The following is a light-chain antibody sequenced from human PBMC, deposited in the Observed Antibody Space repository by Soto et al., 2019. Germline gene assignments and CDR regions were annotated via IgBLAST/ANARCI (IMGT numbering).Light chain of an antibody. V-gene: IGKV3-20*01. J-gene: IGKJ2*01. CDR2: GAS. CDR1: QSVGNNY. Sequence: EIVLTQSPGTVSLSPGERATLSCRASQSVGNNYLAWYQKKRGQAPRRLISGASRRATGVLDRFCGSGTVTDFSLTISRLEPEDSAVYYCQQYASSPLTFGHGNKLEI. CDR3: QQYASSPLT.